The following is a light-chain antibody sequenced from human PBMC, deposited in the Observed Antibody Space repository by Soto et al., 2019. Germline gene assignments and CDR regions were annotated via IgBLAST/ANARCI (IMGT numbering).Light chain of an antibody. V-gene: IGKV3-15*01. Sequence: EVVLTQSPGTLSLSPCERATLSCRASQSVSNNYLAWYQQKPGQAPRLLIYGASNRATGIPARFSGSGSGTEFTLTISSLQSEDFAVYYCQQYNNWPITFAQGTRLEIK. CDR2: GAS. CDR3: QQYNNWPIT. CDR1: QSVSNN. J-gene: IGKJ5*01.